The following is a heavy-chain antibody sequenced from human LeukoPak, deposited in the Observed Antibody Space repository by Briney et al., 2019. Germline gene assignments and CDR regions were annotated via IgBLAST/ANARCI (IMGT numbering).Heavy chain of an antibody. CDR2: ISSSGSSI. V-gene: IGHV3-11*04. CDR1: GFTFSDYY. J-gene: IGHJ4*02. CDR3: ARRGYHDYSGFDY. D-gene: IGHD1-26*01. Sequence: GGSLRLSCAASGFTFSDYYMNWIRQAPGKGLEWVSYISSSGSSIDYADSVKGRFTISRDNSKNSLYLQMKSLRAEDTALYYCARRGYHDYSGFDYWGQGTLVTVSS.